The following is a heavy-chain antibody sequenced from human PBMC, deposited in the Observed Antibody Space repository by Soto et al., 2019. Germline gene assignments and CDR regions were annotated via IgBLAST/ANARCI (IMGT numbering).Heavy chain of an antibody. J-gene: IGHJ5*01. CDR1: GYSFTTYW. CDR3: ARPFDTSGWYDS. Sequence: GESLMISCKVSGYSFTTYWIGWVRQMPGKGLECMGIIYPEDSDTRYSPSFRGQVTISADKSINTAYLQWSSLKASDTAMYYCARPFDTSGWYDSWGQGTLVTVSS. V-gene: IGHV5-51*01. D-gene: IGHD6-19*01. CDR2: IYPEDSDT.